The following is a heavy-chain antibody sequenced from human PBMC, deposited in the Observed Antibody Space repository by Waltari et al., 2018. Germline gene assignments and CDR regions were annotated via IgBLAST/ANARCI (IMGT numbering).Heavy chain of an antibody. CDR3: ARGGVGAAWDY. D-gene: IGHD1-26*01. CDR1: GFTFSSYA. J-gene: IGHJ4*02. V-gene: IGHV3-30*01. Sequence: QVQLVESGGGVVQPGWSLRPSCAASGFTFSSYAMHWVRQAPGKGLEWVAVISYDGSNKYYADSVKGRFTISRDNSKNTLYLQMNSLRAEDTAVYYCARGGVGAAWDYWGQGTLVTVSS. CDR2: ISYDGSNK.